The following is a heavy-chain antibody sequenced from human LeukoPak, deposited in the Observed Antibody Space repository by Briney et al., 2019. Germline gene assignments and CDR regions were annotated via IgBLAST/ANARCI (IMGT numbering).Heavy chain of an antibody. V-gene: IGHV3-66*01. CDR2: IYSGGST. D-gene: IGHD2-2*01. CDR3: ARLLGYCSSTSCYDGDLDY. Sequence: GGSLRLSCAASGFTVSSNYMRWVRQAPGKGLEWVSVIYSGGSTYYADSVKGRFTISRDNSKDTLYLQMNSLRAEDTAVYYCARLLGYCSSTSCYDGDLDYWGQGTLVTVSS. CDR1: GFTVSSNY. J-gene: IGHJ4*02.